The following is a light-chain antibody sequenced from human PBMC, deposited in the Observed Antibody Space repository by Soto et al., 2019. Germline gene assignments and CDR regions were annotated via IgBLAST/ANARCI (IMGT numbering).Light chain of an antibody. CDR3: IQSLQTPYT. Sequence: EIVMTQSPPSLTVTPGEPASISCSSSQRLLHSNGNIFLDWYLQKPGQSPQRLIYLGFNRASGVPERVSGSAAGTDFTLKISSVEDEDDWVYYCIQSLQTPYTFGQGTKLEIK. J-gene: IGKJ2*01. CDR2: LGF. CDR1: QRLLHSNGNIF. V-gene: IGKV2-28*01.